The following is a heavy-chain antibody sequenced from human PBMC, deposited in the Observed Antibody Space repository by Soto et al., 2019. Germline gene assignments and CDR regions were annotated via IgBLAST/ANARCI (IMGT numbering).Heavy chain of an antibody. J-gene: IGHJ6*02. CDR3: ARDGLQQLVRYYYGMDV. CDR2: IYHSGST. CDR1: VGSISSSNW. Sequence: SETLSLTCAVSVGSISSSNWWSCVRQPPGKGLEWIGEIYHSGSTNYNPSLKSRVTISVDKSKNQFSLKLSSVTAADTAVYYCARDGLQQLVRYYYGMDVWGQGTTVTVSS. V-gene: IGHV4-4*02. D-gene: IGHD6-13*01.